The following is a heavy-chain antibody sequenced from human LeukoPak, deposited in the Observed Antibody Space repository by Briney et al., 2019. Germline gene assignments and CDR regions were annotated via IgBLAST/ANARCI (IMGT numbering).Heavy chain of an antibody. V-gene: IGHV4-34*01. J-gene: IGHJ6*03. D-gene: IGHD5-24*01. CDR3: AIYGGSYKYYYYYYYMDV. CDR1: GGSISSYY. CDR2: INHSGST. Sequence: SETLSLTCTVSGGSISSYYCSWIRQPPGKGLEWIGEINHSGSTNYNPSLKSRVTISVDTSKNQFSLKLSSVTAADTAVYYCAIYGGSYKYYYYYYYMDVWGKGTTVTVSS.